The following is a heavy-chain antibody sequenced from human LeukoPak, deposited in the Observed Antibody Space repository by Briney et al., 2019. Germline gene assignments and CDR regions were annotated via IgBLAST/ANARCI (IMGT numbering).Heavy chain of an antibody. CDR2: ITGGGGAT. D-gene: IGHD5-12*01. V-gene: IGHV3-23*01. CDR1: GITFSNFA. Sequence: GGSLRLSCAASGITFSNFAMGWVRQSPGKGLEWVSAITGGGGATYYADSVKGRFTISRDNSKNTLYLQINSLRAEDTAIYYCAKRGAYDRGRFDIWGQGTMVTVSS. J-gene: IGHJ3*02. CDR3: AKRGAYDRGRFDI.